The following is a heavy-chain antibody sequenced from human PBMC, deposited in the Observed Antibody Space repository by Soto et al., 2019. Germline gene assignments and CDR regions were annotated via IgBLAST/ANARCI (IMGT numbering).Heavy chain of an antibody. CDR3: AREPLGYCSGGSCPTFEY. D-gene: IGHD2-15*01. J-gene: IGHJ4*02. CDR1: GFTFGYYG. CDR2: ISSSGDKE. Sequence: GGSLRLSCEGSGFTFGYYGVHWVRQAPGRGLEWVTAISSSGDKEFYADSVKGRFTISRDNSKNTLYLQMNSLRAEDTAVYYCAREPLGYCSGGSCPTFEYWGQGTLVTVSS. V-gene: IGHV3-30*03.